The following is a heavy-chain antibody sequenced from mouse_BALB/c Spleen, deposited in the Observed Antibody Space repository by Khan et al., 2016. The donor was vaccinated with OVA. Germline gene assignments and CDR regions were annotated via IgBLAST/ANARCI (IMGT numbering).Heavy chain of an antibody. CDR1: GYTFTDYD. D-gene: IGHD1-1*01. V-gene: IGHV1-15*01. J-gene: IGHJ2*01. CDR3: TKSYYGSSGFDY. Sequence: QVQLQQSGAELVRPGASVTLSCKASGYTFTDYDMHWVKQTPVHGLEWIGAIYPENGGTAYNQKFKGKATLTADKSSSTADMERRSLTYADTAVDYCTKSYYGSSGFDYGGQGTTLTVSS. CDR2: IYPENGGT.